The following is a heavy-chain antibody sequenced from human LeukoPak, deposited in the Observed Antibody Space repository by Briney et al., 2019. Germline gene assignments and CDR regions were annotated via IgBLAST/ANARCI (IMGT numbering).Heavy chain of an antibody. J-gene: IGHJ4*02. D-gene: IGHD6-25*01. V-gene: IGHV5-51*01. Sequence: GESLQISCKASGYRFNTYWIGWVRRTPEKGLEGIGIVYPANSDTRYSPSFRGQVTISADISITTAYLQWGSLKASDTAIYYCVRQADGGSYYDYWGQGTLVTVSS. CDR3: VRQADGGSYYDY. CDR1: GYRFNTYW. CDR2: VYPANSDT.